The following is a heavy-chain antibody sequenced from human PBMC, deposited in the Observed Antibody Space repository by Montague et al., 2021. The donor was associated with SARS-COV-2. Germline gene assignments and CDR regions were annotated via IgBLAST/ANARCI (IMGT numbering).Heavy chain of an antibody. Sequence: ETLSLTCTVSGDSNSTYYWSWIRQPPGKGLEWIGFIYYNGYTNYNPSLKSRVTISVDTSKNQFSLRLSSVTAADTAVYFCARGGATYYYDTSGYVNAFDTWGQGTMVTVSS. CDR2: IYYNGYT. V-gene: IGHV4-59*01. CDR3: ARGGATYYYDTSGYVNAFDT. D-gene: IGHD3-22*01. J-gene: IGHJ3*02. CDR1: GDSNSTYY.